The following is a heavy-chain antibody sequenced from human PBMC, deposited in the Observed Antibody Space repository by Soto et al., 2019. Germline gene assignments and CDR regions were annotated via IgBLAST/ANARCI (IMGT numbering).Heavy chain of an antibody. V-gene: IGHV3-23*01. CDR3: AKDIPDYYYDILTGPWD. Sequence: PGGSLRLSCAASGFTFSSYAMSWVRQAPGKGLEWVSAISGSGGSTYYADSVKGRFTISRDNSKNTLYLQMNSLRAEDTAVYYCAKDIPDYYYDILTGPWDWGQGTLVTVSS. CDR1: GFTFSSYA. CDR2: ISGSGGST. J-gene: IGHJ4*02. D-gene: IGHD3-9*01.